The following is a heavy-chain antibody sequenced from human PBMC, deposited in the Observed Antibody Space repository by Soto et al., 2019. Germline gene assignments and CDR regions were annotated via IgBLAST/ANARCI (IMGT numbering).Heavy chain of an antibody. CDR3: ARRLGYCSGGSCYGGFDY. J-gene: IGHJ4*02. Sequence: PGESLKISCKGSGYSFTSYWIGWVRQMPGKGLEWMGIIYPGDSDTRYSPSFQGQVTISADKSISTAYLQWSSLKASDTAMYYCARRLGYCSGGSCYGGFDYWGQGTLVTVSS. CDR2: IYPGDSDT. D-gene: IGHD2-15*01. V-gene: IGHV5-51*01. CDR1: GYSFTSYW.